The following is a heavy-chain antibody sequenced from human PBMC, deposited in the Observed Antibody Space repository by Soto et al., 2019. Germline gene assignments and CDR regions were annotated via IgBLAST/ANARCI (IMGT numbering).Heavy chain of an antibody. J-gene: IGHJ4*02. CDR1: GGSISSYY. V-gene: IGHV4-59*12. Sequence: SETLSLTCTVSGGSISSYYWSWIRQPPGKGLEWIGYIHFSGSIHYNPSLKSRVTISVDTSKNQLSLNLSSVSAADTAVYHCARGGDAYKMGRYWGQGTRVTVSS. CDR3: ARGGDAYKMGRY. D-gene: IGHD3-10*01. CDR2: IHFSGSI.